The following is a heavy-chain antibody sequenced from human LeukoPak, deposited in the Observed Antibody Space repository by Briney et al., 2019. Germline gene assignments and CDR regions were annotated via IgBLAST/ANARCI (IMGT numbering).Heavy chain of an antibody. CDR2: IKSKTDGGTT. CDR1: GFTFSNAW. Sequence: GGSLRLSCAASGFTFSNAWMGWVRQAPGKGLEWVGRIKSKTDGGTTDYAAPVKGRFTISRDDSKNTFYLQMNSLKTDDTAVYYCTTELRWELPATDYWGQGTLVTVSS. D-gene: IGHD1-26*01. J-gene: IGHJ4*02. V-gene: IGHV3-15*01. CDR3: TTELRWELPATDY.